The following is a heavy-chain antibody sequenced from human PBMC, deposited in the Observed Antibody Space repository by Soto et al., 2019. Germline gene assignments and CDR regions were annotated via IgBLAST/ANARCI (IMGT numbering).Heavy chain of an antibody. CDR3: LRGNPLKDY. CDR2: INGDGSIT. Sequence: DVELVESGGGLVQPGGSLRLSCVTSGFTFNIYWMHWIRQVPGQGLVWVSRINGDGSITTYADSVVGRFTISRDNTKKTLYLEMNSLRAEDTAFYYSLRGNPLKDYWRQGTLVTVS. D-gene: IGHD1-1*01. CDR1: GFTFNIYW. V-gene: IGHV3-74*01. J-gene: IGHJ4*02.